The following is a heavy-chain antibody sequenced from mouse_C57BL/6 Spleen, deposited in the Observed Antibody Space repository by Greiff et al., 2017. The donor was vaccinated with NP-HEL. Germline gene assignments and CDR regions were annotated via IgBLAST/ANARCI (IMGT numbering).Heavy chain of an antibody. D-gene: IGHD1-1*01. CDR3: TATVVEAMDY. V-gene: IGHV1-15*01. CDR1: GYTFTDYE. CDR2: IDPETGGT. J-gene: IGHJ4*01. Sequence: QVQLQQSGAELVRPGASVTLSCTASGYTFTDYEMHWVKQTPVHGLEWIGAIDPETGGTAYNQKFKGKAILTADKSSRTAYMELRSLTSEDSAVYYCTATVVEAMDYWGQGTSVTVSS.